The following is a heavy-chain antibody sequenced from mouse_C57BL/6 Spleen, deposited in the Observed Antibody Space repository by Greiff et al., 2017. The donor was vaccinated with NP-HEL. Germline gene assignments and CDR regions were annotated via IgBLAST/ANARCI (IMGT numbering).Heavy chain of an antibody. Sequence: VQLQQSGPELVKPGASVKISCKASGYAFSSSWMNWVKQRPGKGLEWIGRIYPGDGDTNYNGKFKGKATLTADKSSSTAYMQLSSLTSEDSAVYFCARGMVTTTFDYWGQGTTLTVSS. V-gene: IGHV1-82*01. D-gene: IGHD2-2*01. CDR3: ARGMVTTTFDY. CDR1: GYAFSSSW. J-gene: IGHJ2*01. CDR2: IYPGDGDT.